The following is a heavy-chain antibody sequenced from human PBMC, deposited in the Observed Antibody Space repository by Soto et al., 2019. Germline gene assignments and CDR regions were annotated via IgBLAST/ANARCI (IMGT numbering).Heavy chain of an antibody. V-gene: IGHV4-39*01. J-gene: IGHJ5*02. CDR1: GGSISSSSYY. CDR3: AATGAVLRFLEWFPNWFDP. D-gene: IGHD3-3*01. Sequence: SETLSLTCTVSGGSISSSSYYWGWIRQPPGKGLEWIGSIHYSGSTYYNPSLKSRVTISVDTSKNQFSLKLSSVTAADTAVYYCAATGAVLRFLEWFPNWFDPWGQGTLVTVSS. CDR2: IHYSGST.